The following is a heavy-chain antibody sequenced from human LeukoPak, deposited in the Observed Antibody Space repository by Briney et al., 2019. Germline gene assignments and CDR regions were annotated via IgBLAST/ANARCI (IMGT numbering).Heavy chain of an antibody. J-gene: IGHJ6*03. CDR3: ARGKHCSDATCYSLGYYYYMDV. V-gene: IGHV1-8*03. CDR2: VNPNAGNT. CDR1: GYTFTSYD. Sequence: ASVKVSCKASGYTFTSYDINWVRQAPGQGLEWMGWVNPNAGNTGYVQKFQGRVTFTRNTSISTAYMELSSLRSEDTAVYYCARGKHCSDATCYSLGYYYYMDVWGKGTTVTVSS. D-gene: IGHD2-15*01.